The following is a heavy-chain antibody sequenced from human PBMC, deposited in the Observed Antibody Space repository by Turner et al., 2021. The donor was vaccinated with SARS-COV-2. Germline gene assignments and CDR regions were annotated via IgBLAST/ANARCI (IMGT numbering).Heavy chain of an antibody. V-gene: IGHV3-33*01. Sequence: QVQLVESGGGVVQPGRSLRLACAASGCTFSIYGMHWVRQAPGKGLGWVEVIWYDGSNKYYADSVKGRFTISRDNSKNTLYLQMNSLRAEDTAVYYCARGKADSSSSYGWYFDYWGQGTLVTVSS. J-gene: IGHJ4*02. CDR3: ARGKADSSSSYGWYFDY. D-gene: IGHD6-13*01. CDR1: GCTFSIYG. CDR2: IWYDGSNK.